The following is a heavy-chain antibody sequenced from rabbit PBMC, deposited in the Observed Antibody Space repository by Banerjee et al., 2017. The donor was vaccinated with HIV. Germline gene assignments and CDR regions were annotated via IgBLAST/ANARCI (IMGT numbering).Heavy chain of an antibody. D-gene: IGHD7-1*01. J-gene: IGHJ3*01. CDR3: ARDYAGYSLFQL. CDR1: GFSFSNKYV. CDR2: INTSTGNT. Sequence: QSLEESGEDLVKPGASLTLTCTASGFSFSNKYVMCWVRQAPGKGLEWIACINTSTGNTVYASWAKGRFPISKTSSTTVTLQMTSLTAADTATYFCARDYAGYSLFQLWGQGTLVTVS. V-gene: IGHV1S40*01.